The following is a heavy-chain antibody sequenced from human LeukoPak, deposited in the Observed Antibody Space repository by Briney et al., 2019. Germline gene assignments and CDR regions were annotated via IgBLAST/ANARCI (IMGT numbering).Heavy chain of an antibody. CDR2: INPNSGGT. CDR3: ARDPASLSFDF. D-gene: IGHD3-16*02. Sequence: GASVKVSCKAYGYTFTGYYMHWVRQAPGQWLEWMGWINPNSGGTNYAQKFQGRVTMTRDTSISTAYMELSRLRSDDTAVYYCARDPASLSFDFWGQGTLVTVSS. CDR1: GYTFTGYY. J-gene: IGHJ4*02. V-gene: IGHV1-2*02.